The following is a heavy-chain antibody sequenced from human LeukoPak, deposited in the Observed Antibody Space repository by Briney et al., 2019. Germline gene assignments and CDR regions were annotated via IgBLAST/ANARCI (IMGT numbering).Heavy chain of an antibody. D-gene: IGHD6-13*01. J-gene: IGHJ5*02. CDR1: GGSISSYY. Sequence: PSETLSLTCTVSGGSISSYYWSWLRQPPGKGLEWIGYIYYSGSTNYNPSLKSRVTISVDTSKRQFTLKLSSVTAADTAVYYCARVGAAAGLARWFDLWGQGTLVTVSS. V-gene: IGHV4-59*12. CDR2: IYYSGST. CDR3: ARVGAAAGLARWFDL.